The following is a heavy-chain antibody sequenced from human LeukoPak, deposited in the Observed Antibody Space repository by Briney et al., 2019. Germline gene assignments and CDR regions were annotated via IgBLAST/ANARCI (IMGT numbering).Heavy chain of an antibody. Sequence: ASVKVSCKASGYTFTNYYIHWVRQAPGQGLEWMGWINPHTGGTNYAQKFQGRVTMTRDTSISTAYMELSGLTSDDTAVYYCARPYCSGGSCHDYFDYWGQGTLVTVSS. J-gene: IGHJ4*02. CDR2: INPHTGGT. CDR1: GYTFTNYY. CDR3: ARPYCSGGSCHDYFDY. V-gene: IGHV1-2*02. D-gene: IGHD2-15*01.